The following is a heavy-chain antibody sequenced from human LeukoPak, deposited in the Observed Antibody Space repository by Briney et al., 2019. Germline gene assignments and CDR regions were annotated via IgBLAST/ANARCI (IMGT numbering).Heavy chain of an antibody. CDR3: AKVSKIGSGSYYKPPDY. V-gene: IGHV3-30*02. CDR2: IRYDGSNK. D-gene: IGHD3-10*01. CDR1: GFTFSSYG. Sequence: GGSLRLSCAASGFTFSSYGMHWVRQAPGKGLEWVAFIRYDGSNKYCADSVKGRFTISRDNSKNTLYLQMNSLRAEDTAVYYCAKVSKIGSGSYYKPPDYWGQGTLVTVSS. J-gene: IGHJ4*02.